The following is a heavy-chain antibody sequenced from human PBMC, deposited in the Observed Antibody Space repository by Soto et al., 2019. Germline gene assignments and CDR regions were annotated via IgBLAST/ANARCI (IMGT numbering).Heavy chain of an antibody. CDR1: GGSFSGYY. CDR2: INHSGST. CDR3: ASSALTAVAGKYYFDY. V-gene: IGHV4-34*01. J-gene: IGHJ4*02. Sequence: QVQLQQWGAGLLKPSETLSLTCAVYGGSFSGYYWSWIRQPPGKGLEWIGEINHSGSTNYNPSLTRRVTISVDTSKNQFSLKLSSVTAADTAVYYCASSALTAVAGKYYFDYWGQGTLVTVSS. D-gene: IGHD6-19*01.